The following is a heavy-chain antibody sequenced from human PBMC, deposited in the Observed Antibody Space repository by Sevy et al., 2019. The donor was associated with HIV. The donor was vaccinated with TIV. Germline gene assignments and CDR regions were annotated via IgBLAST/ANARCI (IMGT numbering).Heavy chain of an antibody. Sequence: GGSLRLSCAASGFTFSDYYMSWIRQAPGKGLEWVSYISSSGSTIYYADPVKGRFTISRDNANNSLYLQMNSLRAEDTAVYYCARDGIYYDNDYWGQGTLVTVSS. CDR1: GFTFSDYY. J-gene: IGHJ4*02. CDR3: ARDGIYYDNDY. D-gene: IGHD3-22*01. CDR2: ISSSGSTI. V-gene: IGHV3-11*04.